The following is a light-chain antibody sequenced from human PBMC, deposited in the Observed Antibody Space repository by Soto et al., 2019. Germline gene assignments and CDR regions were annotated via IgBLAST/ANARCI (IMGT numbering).Light chain of an antibody. V-gene: IGKV1-39*01. CDR2: TTS. Sequence: DIQMTPSPSSLSASVGDRVTITCRASQNSIIYLNWYQQKPGKAPNLLIYTTSNLQSGVPSRFSGSGSATDFTLTISSLQPEDFAAYYCQQSYTTSYTFGQGTKLEIK. J-gene: IGKJ2*01. CDR3: QQSYTTSYT. CDR1: QNSIIY.